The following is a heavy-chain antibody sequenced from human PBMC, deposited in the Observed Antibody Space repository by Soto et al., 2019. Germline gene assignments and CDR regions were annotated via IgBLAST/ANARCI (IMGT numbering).Heavy chain of an antibody. D-gene: IGHD2-8*02. J-gene: IGHJ4*02. CDR2: ISFSCDNT. CDR1: GCIFIDYA. V-gene: IGHV3-23*01. CDR3: AKIALVGSFGFELARDY. Sequence: GGSLRLSCIVSGCIFIDYAMSWVRKGLGKGLEWVAGISFSCDNTNYADPVKGRFITSRENSKNTLYLVMNRLRTEDSGIYYCAKIALVGSFGFELARDYWGQGILVTVSS.